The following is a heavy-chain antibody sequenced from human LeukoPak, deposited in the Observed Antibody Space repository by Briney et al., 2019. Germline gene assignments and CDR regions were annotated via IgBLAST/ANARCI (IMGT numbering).Heavy chain of an antibody. V-gene: IGHV3-20*04. CDR2: INWSGGST. J-gene: IGHJ4*02. CDR1: GFAFDEHG. D-gene: IGHD2-2*01. CDR3: ARAPITSPFYFDY. Sequence: GGSLRLSCTASGFAFDEHGVSWVRQVPGKGLEWVSGINWSGGSTGYTDPLRGRFTISRDNAKNSLYLQMDSLRAEDTALYYCARAPITSPFYFDYWGQGTLVTVSS.